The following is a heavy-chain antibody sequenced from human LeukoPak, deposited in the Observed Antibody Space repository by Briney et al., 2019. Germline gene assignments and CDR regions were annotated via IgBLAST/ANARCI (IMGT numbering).Heavy chain of an antibody. D-gene: IGHD3-10*01. V-gene: IGHV4-39*01. J-gene: IGHJ5*02. CDR1: GGSITSSNYY. CDR2: IYYSGST. CDR3: ARQDYYGSGSNPRLNWFDP. Sequence: SETLSLTCTVSGGSITSSNYYWGWIRQPPGKGLEWIGSIYYSGSTYYNPSLKSRVTISVDTSKNQFSLKLSSVTVADTAVYYCARQDYYGSGSNPRLNWFDPWGQGTLVTVSS.